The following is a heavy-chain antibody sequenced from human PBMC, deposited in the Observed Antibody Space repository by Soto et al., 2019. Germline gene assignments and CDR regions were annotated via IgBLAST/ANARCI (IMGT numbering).Heavy chain of an antibody. Sequence: QLHLVQSGAVVKKPGASVTVSCSASGYPVTAYYMHWVRQAPGRGLEWMGGINPATGAAKYTQTFQGRGTRARDTSTGSVFMELGGLTSEDPAGFYWSRGGGVGVAGSAAFDMWGQGTLVTVSS. V-gene: IGHV1-2*02. D-gene: IGHD3-3*01. J-gene: IGHJ3*02. CDR2: INPATGAA. CDR3: SRGGGVGVAGSAAFDM. CDR1: GYPVTAYY.